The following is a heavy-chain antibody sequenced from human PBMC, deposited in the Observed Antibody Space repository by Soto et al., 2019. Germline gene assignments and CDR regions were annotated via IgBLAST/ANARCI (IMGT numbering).Heavy chain of an antibody. CDR3: ARGRHYYDSTSYYPPWPVDI. Sequence: SATLSLTCTFFCVPININDWTRIRQPPGQGLEWIGYIHYSESTNYNPTLKSRVTISVDTSKNQLSLKLSSVTAADTAVYYCARGRHYYDSTSYYPPWPVDICGQGTRVT. CDR1: CVPININD. CDR2: IHYSEST. J-gene: IGHJ3*02. V-gene: IGHV4-59*01. D-gene: IGHD3-22*01.